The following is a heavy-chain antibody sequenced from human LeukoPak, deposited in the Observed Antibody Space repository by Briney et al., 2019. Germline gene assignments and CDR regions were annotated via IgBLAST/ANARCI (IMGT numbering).Heavy chain of an antibody. V-gene: IGHV1-2*02. CDR3: ARDYSSSWYSLYYFDY. D-gene: IGHD6-13*01. J-gene: IGHJ4*02. CDR1: GYTFTGYY. CDR2: INPNSGGT. Sequence: GASVKVSCKASGYTFTGYYMHWVRQAPGQGLEWMGWINPNSGGTNYAQKFQGRVTMTRYTSISTAYMELSRLRSDDTAVYYCARDYSSSWYSLYYFDYWGQGTLVTVSS.